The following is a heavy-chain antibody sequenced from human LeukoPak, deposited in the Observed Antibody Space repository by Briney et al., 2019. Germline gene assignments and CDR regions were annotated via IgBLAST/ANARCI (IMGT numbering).Heavy chain of an antibody. CDR2: IYYSGST. D-gene: IGHD6-13*01. Sequence: SETLSLTCTVSGGSISSYYWSWIRQPPGKGLEWIGYIYYSGSTNYNPSLKSRVTISVDTSKNQFSLKLSSVTAADTAVYYCARTNLYSSSWYFDYWGQGTLVTVSS. J-gene: IGHJ4*02. CDR1: GGSISSYY. V-gene: IGHV4-59*01. CDR3: ARTNLYSSSWYFDY.